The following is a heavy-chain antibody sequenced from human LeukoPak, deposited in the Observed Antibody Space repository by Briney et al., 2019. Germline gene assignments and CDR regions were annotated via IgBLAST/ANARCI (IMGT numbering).Heavy chain of an antibody. CDR3: ARQTGSGLFILP. J-gene: IGHJ4*02. V-gene: IGHV4-39*01. D-gene: IGHD3/OR15-3a*01. CDR2: IYYGGNT. Sequence: SETLSLTCTVSGGSISSSSYYWGWIRQPPGEGLGWIGSIYYGGNTYYNPSLKSQVSISIDTSKNQFSLRLTSVTAADTAVYYCARQTGSGLFILPGGQGTLVTVSS. CDR1: GGSISSSSYY.